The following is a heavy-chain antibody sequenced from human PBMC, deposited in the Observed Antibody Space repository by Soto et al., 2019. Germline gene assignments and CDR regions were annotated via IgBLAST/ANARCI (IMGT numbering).Heavy chain of an antibody. Sequence: PGGSLRLSCAASGFTFSDYYMSWIRQAPGKGLEWVSVIYSGGSTYYADSVKGRFTISRDNSKNTLYLQMNSLRAEDTAVYYCARDGGSYFTYYGMDVWGQGTTVTVSS. CDR2: IYSGGST. CDR1: GFTFSDYY. J-gene: IGHJ6*02. V-gene: IGHV3-53*01. CDR3: ARDGGSYFTYYGMDV. D-gene: IGHD1-26*01.